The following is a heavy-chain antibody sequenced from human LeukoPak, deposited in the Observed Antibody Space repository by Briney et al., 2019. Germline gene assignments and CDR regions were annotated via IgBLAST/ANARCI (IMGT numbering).Heavy chain of an antibody. Sequence: GGSLRLSCAASGFTFSSYEMNWVRQAPGKGLEWVSYISSSSSYIYYADSVKGRFTISRDNAKNSLYLQMNSLRAEDTAVYYCARAQSSGWTDAFDIWGQGTMVTVSS. D-gene: IGHD6-19*01. J-gene: IGHJ3*02. V-gene: IGHV3-21*05. CDR1: GFTFSSYE. CDR3: ARAQSSGWTDAFDI. CDR2: ISSSSSYI.